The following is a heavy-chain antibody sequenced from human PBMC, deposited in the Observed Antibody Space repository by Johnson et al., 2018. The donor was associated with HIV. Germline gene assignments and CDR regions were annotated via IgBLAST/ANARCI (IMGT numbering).Heavy chain of an antibody. CDR1: GFTFSSYG. J-gene: IGHJ3*02. CDR3: ASQRWKQGDAFDI. Sequence: QVQLVESGGGVVQPGGSLRLSCAASGFTFSSYGMHWVRQAPGKGLEWVAFIRYDGTNKYYADSMKGRFTISRDNSKNTLYLQMNSLRAEDTALYYCASQRWKQGDAFDIWGQGTMVTVSS. D-gene: IGHD4-23*01. V-gene: IGHV3-30*02. CDR2: IRYDGTNK.